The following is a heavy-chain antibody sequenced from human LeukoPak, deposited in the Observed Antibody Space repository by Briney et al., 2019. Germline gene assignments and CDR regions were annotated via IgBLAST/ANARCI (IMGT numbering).Heavy chain of an antibody. CDR3: AREDYYDSSGYLDY. CDR1: GGSISSSGYY. D-gene: IGHD3-22*01. J-gene: IGHJ4*02. CDR2: IYYSGTT. V-gene: IGHV4-31*03. Sequence: SETLSLTCTVSGGSISSSGYYWSWLRQHPGKGLEWIGYIYYSGTTYYNPSLKSRVTISVDTSKNQFSLKLFPVTAADTAVYYCAREDYYDSSGYLDYWGRGTLVTVSS.